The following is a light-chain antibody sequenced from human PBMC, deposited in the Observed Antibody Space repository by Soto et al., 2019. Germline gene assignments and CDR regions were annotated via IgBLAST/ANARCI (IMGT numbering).Light chain of an antibody. V-gene: IGKV1-6*01. CDR3: QQSYSTPFT. J-gene: IGKJ3*01. CDR1: HGIGND. Sequence: IPMTQSPSSLSASVGDRVTITCRASHGIGNDLGWYQQKPGKAPRLLIYAASNLQSGVPSRFNASGSGTDFTLTISSLQPEDFATFYCQQSYSTPFTFGPGTKVDIK. CDR2: AAS.